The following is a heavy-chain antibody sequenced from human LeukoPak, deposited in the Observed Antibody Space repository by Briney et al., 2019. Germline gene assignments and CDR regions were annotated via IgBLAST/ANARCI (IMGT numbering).Heavy chain of an antibody. V-gene: IGHV4-59*08. CDR1: GGSISSYY. D-gene: IGHD2-15*01. CDR3: ARLSNCSGGSCLRAYFDY. Sequence: PSETLSLTCTVSGGSISSYYRSWIRQPPGKGLEWIGYIYYSGSTNYNPSLKSRVTISVDTSKNQLSLKLSSVTAADTAVYYCARLSNCSGGSCLRAYFDYWGQGTLVTVSS. J-gene: IGHJ4*02. CDR2: IYYSGST.